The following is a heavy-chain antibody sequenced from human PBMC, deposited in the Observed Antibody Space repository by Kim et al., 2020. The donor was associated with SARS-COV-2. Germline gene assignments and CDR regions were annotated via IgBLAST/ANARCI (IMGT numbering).Heavy chain of an antibody. Sequence: ASVKVSCKASGYTFTSYDINWVRQATGQGLEWMGWMNPNSGNTGYAQKFQGRVTMTRNTSISTAYMELSSLRSEDTAVYYCARGDSSGWLYYYYGMDVWGQGTTVTVSS. CDR3: ARGDSSGWLYYYYGMDV. J-gene: IGHJ6*02. V-gene: IGHV1-8*01. CDR2: MNPNSGNT. D-gene: IGHD6-19*01. CDR1: GYTFTSYD.